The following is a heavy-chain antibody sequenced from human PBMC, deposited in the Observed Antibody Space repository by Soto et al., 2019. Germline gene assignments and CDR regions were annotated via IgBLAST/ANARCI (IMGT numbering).Heavy chain of an antibody. CDR2: IVVGSGNT. CDR1: GFTFTSSA. J-gene: IGHJ6*02. CDR3: AAPRPGDGYNLGYYYYYGMDV. Sequence: EASVKVSCKASGFTFTSSAVQWVRQARGQRLEWIGWIVVGSGNTNYAQKFQERVTITRDMSTSTAYMELSSLRSEDTAVYYCAAPRPGDGYNLGYYYYYGMDVWGQGTTVTVSS. D-gene: IGHD5-12*01. V-gene: IGHV1-58*01.